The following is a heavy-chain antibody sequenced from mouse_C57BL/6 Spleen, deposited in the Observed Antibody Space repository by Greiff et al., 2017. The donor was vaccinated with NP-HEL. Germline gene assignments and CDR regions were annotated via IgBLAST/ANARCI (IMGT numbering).Heavy chain of an antibody. D-gene: IGHD1-1*01. J-gene: IGHJ2*01. CDR1: GYTFTSYW. CDR2: IYPGSGST. CDR3: AREVLRGDYFDY. Sequence: VQLQQPGAELVKPGASVKMSCKASGYTFTSYWITWVKQRPGQGLEWIGDIYPGSGSTNYNEKFKSKATLTVDTSSSTAYMQLSSLTSEDAAVYYCAREVLRGDYFDYWGQGTTLTVSS. V-gene: IGHV1-55*01.